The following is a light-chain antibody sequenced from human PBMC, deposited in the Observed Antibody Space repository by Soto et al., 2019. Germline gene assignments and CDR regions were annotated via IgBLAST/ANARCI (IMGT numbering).Light chain of an antibody. Sequence: DIQMTQSPSSLSASVRDRVTITCRASQTISNWLAWYQQKPGRAPKLLIYAASTLESGVPSRFSGRGSGTEFTLTISSLQPDDFATYYCQHSNSHLCTFGQGTKLEIK. CDR1: QTISNW. CDR2: AAS. V-gene: IGKV1-5*01. J-gene: IGKJ2*02. CDR3: QHSNSHLCT.